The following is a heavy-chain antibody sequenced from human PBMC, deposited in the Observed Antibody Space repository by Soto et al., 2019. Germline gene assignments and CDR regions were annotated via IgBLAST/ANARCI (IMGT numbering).Heavy chain of an antibody. CDR3: AREVVVGATAKFDR. J-gene: IGHJ5*02. Sequence: EVQMVESGGGLTQPGGSLKLSCAVSGFGVTESETYVSWIRQAPGKGLEWVAAFYRGGRRNYAASVKGRFVISRDKSENSVFLQLNLVRVEDTAVYYCAREVVVGATAKFDRWGQGTMVIVSP. D-gene: IGHD2-21*01. CDR2: FYRGGRR. V-gene: IGHV3-53*03. CDR1: GFGVTESETY.